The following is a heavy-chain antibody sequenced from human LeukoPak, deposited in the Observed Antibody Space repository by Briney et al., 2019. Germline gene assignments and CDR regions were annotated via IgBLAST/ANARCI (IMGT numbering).Heavy chain of an antibody. CDR1: GDSVSSNSAA. CDR2: TYYRSKWYN. Sequence: SQTLSLTCAISGDSVSSNSAAWNWLRQSPSRGLEWLGSTYYRSKWYNDYAVSVKSRITINPDTSKNQFSLQLNSVAPEDTAVYYCAAYYDFWSGYRFDYWGQGTLVTVSS. D-gene: IGHD3-3*01. CDR3: AAYYDFWSGYRFDY. V-gene: IGHV6-1*01. J-gene: IGHJ4*02.